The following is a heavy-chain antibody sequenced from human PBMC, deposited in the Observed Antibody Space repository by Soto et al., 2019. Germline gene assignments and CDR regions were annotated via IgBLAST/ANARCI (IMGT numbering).Heavy chain of an antibody. Sequence: QVQLVQSGAEVKKPGASVKVACKASGYTFTSYYMHWVRQAPGQGLEWMGIINPSGGSTSYAQKFQGRVTMTRDTSTSTVYMALSSLRSEDTAVYYCPREAGAFDYWGQGTLVTVSS. CDR2: INPSGGST. CDR1: GYTFTSYY. J-gene: IGHJ4*02. V-gene: IGHV1-46*01. D-gene: IGHD6-19*01. CDR3: PREAGAFDY.